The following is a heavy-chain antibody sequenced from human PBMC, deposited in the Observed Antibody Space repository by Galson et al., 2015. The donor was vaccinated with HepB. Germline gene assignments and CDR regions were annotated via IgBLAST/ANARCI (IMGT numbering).Heavy chain of an antibody. CDR3: ARDPDTDMVNFDH. Sequence: SLRLSCAGSGFTFSRYYMGWVRQAPGKGLEWVADIKEDGSLKYYSDSVKGRFTISRDNAKNLLFLQMNSLRAEDTALYYCARDPDTDMVNFDHWDQGTLVTVSS. J-gene: IGHJ4*02. V-gene: IGHV3-7*03. CDR2: IKEDGSLK. CDR1: GFTFSRYY. D-gene: IGHD5-18*01.